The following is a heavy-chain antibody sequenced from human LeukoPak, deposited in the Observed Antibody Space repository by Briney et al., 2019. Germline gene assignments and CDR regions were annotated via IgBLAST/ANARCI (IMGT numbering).Heavy chain of an antibody. Sequence: SETLSLTCTVSGGSISRGDYYWTWIRQPPGKGLEWIGCTYYSGGTYYNPSLKSRITISVDTSKNQFSLKVRSVTAADTAVYYCARGRTSGIHSTSFYFDYWGQGTLVTVSS. D-gene: IGHD6-6*01. CDR2: TYYSGGT. V-gene: IGHV4-30-4*01. CDR1: GGSISRGDYY. CDR3: ARGRTSGIHSTSFYFDY. J-gene: IGHJ4*02.